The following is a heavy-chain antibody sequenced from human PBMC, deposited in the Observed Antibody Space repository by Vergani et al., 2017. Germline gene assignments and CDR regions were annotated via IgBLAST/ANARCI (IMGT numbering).Heavy chain of an antibody. J-gene: IGHJ5*02. CDR3: ARHGDXVVVPAADANWFDP. V-gene: IGHV4-39*01. Sequence: QLQLQESGPGLVKPSETLYLTCTVSGGSISSSSYYWGWIRQPPGKGLEWIGSIYYSGSTYYNPSLKSRVTISVDTSKNQFSLKLSSVTAADTAVYYCARHGDXVVVPAADANWFDPWGQGTLVTVSS. D-gene: IGHD2-2*01. CDR2: IYYSGST. CDR1: GGSISSSSYY.